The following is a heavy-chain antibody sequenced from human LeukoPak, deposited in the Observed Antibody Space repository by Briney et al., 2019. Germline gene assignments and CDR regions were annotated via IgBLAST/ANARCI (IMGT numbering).Heavy chain of an antibody. J-gene: IGHJ5*02. CDR3: ARDREYCSGGSCYSDWFDP. Sequence: SQTLSLTCAISGDSVSSNSAAWNWIRQSPSRGLEWLGRTYYRSKWYNDYAVSVKSRITINPDTSKNQFSLQLNSVTPEDTAVYYCARDREYCSGGSCYSDWFDPWGQGTLVTVSS. CDR2: TYYRSKWYN. D-gene: IGHD2-15*01. CDR1: GDSVSSNSAA. V-gene: IGHV6-1*01.